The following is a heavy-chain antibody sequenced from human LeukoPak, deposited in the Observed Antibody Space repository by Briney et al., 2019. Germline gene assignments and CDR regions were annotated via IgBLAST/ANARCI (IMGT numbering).Heavy chain of an antibody. V-gene: IGHV3-53*01. CDR3: ARGTGEVTAGYY. J-gene: IGHJ4*02. Sequence: GGSLRLSCAASGFTVRSFYMSWVRQAPGKGLEWVSVIYNDGRTFYADSVKGRFAISRDDSKNTLSLQMNSLRADDTAVYYCARGTGEVTAGYYWGQGTLVTVSS. D-gene: IGHD2-21*02. CDR2: IYNDGRT. CDR1: GFTVRSFY.